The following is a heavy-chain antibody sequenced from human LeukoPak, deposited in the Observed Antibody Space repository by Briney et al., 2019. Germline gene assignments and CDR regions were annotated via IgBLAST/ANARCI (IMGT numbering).Heavy chain of an antibody. Sequence: GASVKASCKASGYTFTGYYMHWVRQAPGQGLEWMGWINPNSGGTNYAQKFQGRVTMTRDTSISTAYMELSRLRSDDTAVYYCARLQVNSYGLFYYYYYMDVWGKGTTVTISS. CDR2: INPNSGGT. CDR3: ARLQVNSYGLFYYYYYMDV. V-gene: IGHV1-2*02. D-gene: IGHD5-18*01. J-gene: IGHJ6*03. CDR1: GYTFTGYY.